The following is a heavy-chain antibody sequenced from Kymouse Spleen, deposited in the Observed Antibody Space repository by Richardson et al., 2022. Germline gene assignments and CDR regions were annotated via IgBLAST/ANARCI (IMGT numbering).Heavy chain of an antibody. D-gene: IGHD1-26*01. CDR1: GFTFSSYG. CDR3: AKVVGATYFDY. Sequence: QVQLVESGGGVVQPGRSLRLSCAASGFTFSSYGMHWVRQAPGKGLEWVAVISYDGSNKYYADSVKGRFTISRDNSKNTLYLQMNSLRAEDTAVYYCAKVVGATYFDYWGQGTLVTVSS. J-gene: IGHJ4*02. CDR2: ISYDGSNK. V-gene: IGHV3-30*18.